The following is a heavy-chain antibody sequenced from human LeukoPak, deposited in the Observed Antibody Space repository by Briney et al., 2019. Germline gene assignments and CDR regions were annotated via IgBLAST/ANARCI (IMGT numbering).Heavy chain of an antibody. CDR3: ARGGCSGGSCYSFDY. Sequence: GGSLRLSCAASGFTFSSYAMHWVRQAPGKGLEWVAVISYDGSNKYYADSVKGRFTISRDNSKNTLYLQMNSLRAEDTAVYYCARGGCSGGSCYSFDYWGQGTLVTVSS. CDR1: GFTFSSYA. CDR2: ISYDGSNK. V-gene: IGHV3-30*04. D-gene: IGHD2-15*01. J-gene: IGHJ4*02.